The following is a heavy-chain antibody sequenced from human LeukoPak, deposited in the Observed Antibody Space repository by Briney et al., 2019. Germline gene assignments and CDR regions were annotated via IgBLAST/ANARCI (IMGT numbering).Heavy chain of an antibody. V-gene: IGHV4-39*07. D-gene: IGHD3-10*01. CDR3: ASKGYGSGPNI. CDR2: IYYSGST. Sequence: PSETLSLTCTVSGGSISSSSYYWGWIRQPPGKGLEWIGSIYYSGSTYYNPSLKSRVTISVDTSKNQFSLKLSSVTAADTAVYYFASKGYGSGPNIWGQGTMVTVSS. J-gene: IGHJ3*02. CDR1: GGSISSSSYY.